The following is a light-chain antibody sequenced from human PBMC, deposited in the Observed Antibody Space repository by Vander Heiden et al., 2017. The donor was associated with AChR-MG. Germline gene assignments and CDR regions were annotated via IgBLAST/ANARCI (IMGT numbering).Light chain of an antibody. V-gene: IGLV2-14*03. J-gene: IGLJ1*01. Sequence: QSALTQPASVSGSPVQSITISCTGTSTDDGHYNSVPWYQQNTGKATKLMIYDVSNQTSGVSNRFSGAKSGNTASLTVSGLQAEDEADYYCSSYTSTTTLYVFGTGTKVT. CDR3: SSYTSTTTLYV. CDR1: STDDGHYNS. CDR2: DVS.